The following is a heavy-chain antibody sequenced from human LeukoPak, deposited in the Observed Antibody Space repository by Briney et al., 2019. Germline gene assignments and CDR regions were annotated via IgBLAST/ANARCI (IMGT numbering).Heavy chain of an antibody. D-gene: IGHD6-6*01. V-gene: IGHV3-23*01. Sequence: TGGFLRLSCAASGFTFSSYAMSWVRQVPGKGLEWVSVISGSGDNTYYADSVKGRFTISRDNSKNMLYLQMNSLRAEDTAVYYCAKWKYSNSGIDDYWGQGTLVTVSS. J-gene: IGHJ4*02. CDR3: AKWKYSNSGIDDY. CDR2: ISGSGDNT. CDR1: GFTFSSYA.